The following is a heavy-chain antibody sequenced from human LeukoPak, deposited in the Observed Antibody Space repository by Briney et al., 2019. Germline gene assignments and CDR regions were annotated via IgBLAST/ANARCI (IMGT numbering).Heavy chain of an antibody. Sequence: SVKVSCKASGGTFSSYALSWVRQAPGQGLERMGGIIPIFGTANYAQKFQGRVTITADESTSTAYMELSSLTSEDTAVYYCARDIVSDSGSYPYYYSSYMDVSGERTTVTVSS. CDR2: IIPIFGTA. V-gene: IGHV1-69*13. D-gene: IGHD1-26*01. CDR3: ARDIVSDSGSYPYYYSSYMDV. J-gene: IGHJ6*03. CDR1: GGTFSSYA.